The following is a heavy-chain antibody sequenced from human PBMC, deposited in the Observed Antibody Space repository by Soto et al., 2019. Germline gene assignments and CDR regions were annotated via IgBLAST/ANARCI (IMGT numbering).Heavy chain of an antibody. CDR2: LHYTESA. J-gene: IGHJ6*02. V-gene: IGHV4-59*02. CDR1: YGSVTSYY. Sequence: SETLSLSCTVSYGSVTSYYWSWIRQPPGKGREWIAYLHYTESANYNPSLKSRVTTSVDVSKNQFSLSLTSVTAADTAVYYCARDLDYDHGLDIWGQGTTVTVSS. CDR3: ARDLDYDHGLDI.